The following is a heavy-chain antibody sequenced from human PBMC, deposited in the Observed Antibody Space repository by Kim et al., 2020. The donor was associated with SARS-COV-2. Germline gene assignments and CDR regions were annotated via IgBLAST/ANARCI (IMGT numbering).Heavy chain of an antibody. CDR2: IYYSGST. CDR3: AGAAGSVTIFGVVIIWAFDY. D-gene: IGHD3-3*01. Sequence: SETLSLTCTVSGGSISSGAYYWSWIRQYPGKGLEWIGYIYYSGSTYYNPSLKSRVTISVDTSKNQFSLKLSSVTAADTAVYYCAGAAGSVTIFGVVIIWAFDYWGQGTLVTVSS. CDR1: GGSISSGAYY. V-gene: IGHV4-31*03. J-gene: IGHJ4*02.